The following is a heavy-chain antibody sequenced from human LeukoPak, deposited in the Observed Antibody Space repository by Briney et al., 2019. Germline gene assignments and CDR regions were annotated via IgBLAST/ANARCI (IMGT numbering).Heavy chain of an antibody. V-gene: IGHV3-7*04. Sequence: GGSLRLSCAASGFTFSSYWMTWVRQAPGKGLEWVANIKQDGSEKYYVDSVKGRFTISRDNAKNSLYLQMNSLRAEDTAVYYCARAQKYCYGSGSYYSIFDWGQGTLVTVSS. CDR2: IKQDGSEK. CDR1: GFTFSSYW. CDR3: ARAQKYCYGSGSYYSIFD. D-gene: IGHD3-10*01. J-gene: IGHJ4*02.